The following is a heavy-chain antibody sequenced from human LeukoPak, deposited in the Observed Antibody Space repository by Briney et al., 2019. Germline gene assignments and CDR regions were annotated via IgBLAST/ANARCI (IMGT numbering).Heavy chain of an antibody. CDR2: ISYDGSNK. D-gene: IGHD6-13*01. V-gene: IGHV3-30*18. Sequence: GGSLRLSCAASGFTFSSYGMHWVRQAPGKGLEWVAVISYDGSNKYYADSVKGRFTISRDNSKNTLYPQMNSLRAEDTAVYYCAKGSGSSWYGSWGQGTLVTVSS. CDR3: AKGSGSSWYGS. CDR1: GFTFSSYG. J-gene: IGHJ5*02.